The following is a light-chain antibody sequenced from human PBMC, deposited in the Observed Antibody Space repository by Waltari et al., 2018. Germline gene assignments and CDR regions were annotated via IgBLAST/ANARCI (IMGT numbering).Light chain of an antibody. CDR3: QNYVRLPAT. V-gene: IGKV3-20*01. CDR1: QSVGRA. CDR2: GTS. J-gene: IGKJ1*01. Sequence: EIVLTQSPGTLSLSPGERATLSCRASQSVGRALAWYQQKPGQAPRLLIYGTSNRATGIPDRFSGSGSGTDFSLTISRLEPEDVAVYYCQNYVRLPATFGQGTKVEI.